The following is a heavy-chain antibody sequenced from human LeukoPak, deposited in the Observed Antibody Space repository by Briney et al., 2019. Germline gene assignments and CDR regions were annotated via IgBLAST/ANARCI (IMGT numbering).Heavy chain of an antibody. CDR2: IIPIFGTA. Sequence: ASVKVSCKASGGTFSSYAISWVRQAPGQGLEWMGGIIPIFGTANYAQKFQGRVTITADKSTSTAYMELSSLKSEDTAVYYCARVGRYGDYPYWGQGTLVTVSS. D-gene: IGHD4-17*01. J-gene: IGHJ4*02. CDR1: GGTFSSYA. CDR3: ARVGRYGDYPY. V-gene: IGHV1-69*06.